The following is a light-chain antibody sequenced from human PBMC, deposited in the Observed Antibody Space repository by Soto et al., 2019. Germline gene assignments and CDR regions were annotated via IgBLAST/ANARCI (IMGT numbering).Light chain of an antibody. CDR3: QQYGSSPFVA. CDR1: QSVSSY. V-gene: IGKV3-20*01. Sequence: IVWTQSQATLSLSRGGVATGSCRASQSVSSYLAWYQQKPGQDPRLLISGASSRATGIPDRFSGSGSGTDFTLTILRLQPEDFAVYYCQQYGSSPFVAFGQGTKVDIK. J-gene: IGKJ1*01. CDR2: GAS.